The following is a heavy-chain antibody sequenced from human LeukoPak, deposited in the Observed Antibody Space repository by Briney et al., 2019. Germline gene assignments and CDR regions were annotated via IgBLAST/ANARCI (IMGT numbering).Heavy chain of an antibody. CDR1: GGSISGSY. Sequence: SETLSLTCTVSGGSISGSYWSWIRQPPGKGLEWIAYMYNSGSTNYNPSLKSRVTISIDTSKNQFSLKLSSLTAADTAVYYCARDPKAGPTVTTEWDSNWGQGTLVTVSS. CDR3: ARDPKAGPTVTTEWDSN. V-gene: IGHV4-59*01. J-gene: IGHJ4*02. CDR2: MYNSGST. D-gene: IGHD4-17*01.